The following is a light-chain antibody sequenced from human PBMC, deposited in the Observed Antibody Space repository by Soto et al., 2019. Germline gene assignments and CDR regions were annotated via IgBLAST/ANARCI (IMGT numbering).Light chain of an antibody. J-gene: IGKJ2*01. Sequence: DIQMTQSPPSLSASVGDRVTITCRASQDISSWLAWFQQKPGQAPKLLIYAASSLQSGVPSRFSGSGSGTDFTLTIASLQPEDFATYHCQQSDSFPYTFGQGTKVGIK. CDR3: QQSDSFPYT. CDR1: QDISSW. CDR2: AAS. V-gene: IGKV1D-12*01.